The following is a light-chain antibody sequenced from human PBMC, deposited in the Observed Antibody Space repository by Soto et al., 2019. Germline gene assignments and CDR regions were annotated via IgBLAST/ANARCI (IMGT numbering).Light chain of an antibody. J-gene: IGKJ5*01. CDR2: DAS. CDR3: QQYNKWPPT. Sequence: DLQITQAPSTVSAYVGDSFALTCRASDNIDTWVAWYQQKPGEAPNPLIYDASSLKSGVPARFSGSGSGTEFTLTISSLQPEDFAVYYCQQYNKWPPTSGQGTLLEIK. V-gene: IGKV1-5*01. CDR1: DNIDTW.